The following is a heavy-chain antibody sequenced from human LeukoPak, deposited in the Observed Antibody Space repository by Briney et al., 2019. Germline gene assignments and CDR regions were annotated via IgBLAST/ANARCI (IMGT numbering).Heavy chain of an antibody. CDR3: ARRRGTMARGVPFPDY. J-gene: IGHJ4*02. V-gene: IGHV3-21*01. CDR2: ISSSSSYI. D-gene: IGHD3-10*01. Sequence: PGGSLRLSCAASGFTFSSYSMNWVRQAPGKGLEWVSSISSSSSYIYYADSVKGRFTISRDNAKNSLYLQMNSLRAEDTAVYYCARRRGTMARGVPFPDYWGQGTLVTVSS. CDR1: GFTFSSYS.